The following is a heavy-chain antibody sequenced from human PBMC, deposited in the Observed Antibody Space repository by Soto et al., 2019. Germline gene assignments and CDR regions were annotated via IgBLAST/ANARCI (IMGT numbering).Heavy chain of an antibody. Sequence: QVQLVQSGAEVKKPGASVKVSCKASGYTFTSYDINWVRQATGQGLEWMGWMNPNSGNTGYAQKFQGSVTMNRKTSISTDYMELSSLRSEDTAVYYCARRRPMVRGVITPTNWFDPWGQGTLVTVSS. CDR1: GYTFTSYD. CDR3: ARRRPMVRGVITPTNWFDP. CDR2: MNPNSGNT. D-gene: IGHD3-10*01. V-gene: IGHV1-8*01. J-gene: IGHJ5*02.